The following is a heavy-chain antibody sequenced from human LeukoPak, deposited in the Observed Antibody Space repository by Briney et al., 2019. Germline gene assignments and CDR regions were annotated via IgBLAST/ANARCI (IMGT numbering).Heavy chain of an antibody. CDR1: GFTFSSYS. Sequence: GGSLRLSCAASGFTFSSYSMNWVRQAPGKGLEWVSHITASGTAMFYADSVKGRFTISRDNAKNSLYLQMNSLRDEDTAVYYCIRLVDTAMSDYDYWGQGTLVTVSS. V-gene: IGHV3-48*02. J-gene: IGHJ4*02. CDR3: IRLVDTAMSDYDY. CDR2: ITASGTAM. D-gene: IGHD5-18*01.